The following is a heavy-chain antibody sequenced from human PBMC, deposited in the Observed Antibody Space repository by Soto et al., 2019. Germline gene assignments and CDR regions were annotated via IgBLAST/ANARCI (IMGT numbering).Heavy chain of an antibody. CDR3: ARDGGNSESFDY. D-gene: IGHD2-21*02. CDR2: IWYDGSNK. V-gene: IGHV3-33*01. J-gene: IGHJ4*02. Sequence: GGSLRLSCAASGFTFSSYGMHWVRQAPGKGLEWVAVIWYDGSNKYYADSVKGRFTISRDNSKNTLYLQMNSLRAEDTAVYYCARDGGNSESFDYWGQGTLVTVSS. CDR1: GFTFSSYG.